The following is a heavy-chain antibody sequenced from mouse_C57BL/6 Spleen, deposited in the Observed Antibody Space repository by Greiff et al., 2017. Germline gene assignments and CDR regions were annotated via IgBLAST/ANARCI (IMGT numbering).Heavy chain of an antibody. J-gene: IGHJ4*01. CDR2: ISNGGGST. CDR3: ARQLGPYYYAMDY. Sequence: EVQVVESGGGLVQPGGSLKLSCAASGFTFSDYYMYWVRQTPEKRLEWVAYISNGGGSTYYPDTVKGRFTISRDNAKNTLYLQMSRLKSEDTAMYYCARQLGPYYYAMDYWGQGTSVTVSS. V-gene: IGHV5-12*01. D-gene: IGHD4-1*01. CDR1: GFTFSDYY.